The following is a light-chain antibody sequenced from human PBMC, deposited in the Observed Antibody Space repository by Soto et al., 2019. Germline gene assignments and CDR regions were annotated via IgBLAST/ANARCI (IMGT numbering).Light chain of an antibody. J-gene: IGKJ4*01. V-gene: IGKV3-20*01. Sequence: EIVLTQSPGTLSLSPGERATLSCRASQSVSSSFLAVYQQKPGQPPRLLIFCASSRATGIPDRFTGSGSGTDFPLTITILEPEDFAVYYCQHYRTSFGGGTKVEI. CDR1: QSVSSSF. CDR3: QHYRTS. CDR2: CAS.